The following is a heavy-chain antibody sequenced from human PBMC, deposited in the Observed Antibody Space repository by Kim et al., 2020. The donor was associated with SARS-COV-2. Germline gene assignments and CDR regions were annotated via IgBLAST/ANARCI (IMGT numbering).Heavy chain of an antibody. CDR3: DSRYCSGGSCYPPYYYYYGMDV. D-gene: IGHD2-15*01. V-gene: IGHV4-39*01. CDR2: IYYSGST. Sequence: SETLSLTCTVSGGSISSSSYYWGWIRQPPGKGLEWIGSIYYSGSTYYNPSLKSRVTISVDTSKNQFSLKLSSVTAADTAVYYCDSRYCSGGSCYPPYYYYYGMDVWGQGTTVTVSS. CDR1: GGSISSSSYY. J-gene: IGHJ6*02.